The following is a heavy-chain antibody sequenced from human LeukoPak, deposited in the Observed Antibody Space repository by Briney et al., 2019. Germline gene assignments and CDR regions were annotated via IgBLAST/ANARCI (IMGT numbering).Heavy chain of an antibody. CDR3: ARLGSAWFDP. CDR1: GGSITSSSYS. J-gene: IGHJ3*01. Sequence: SETLSLTCTVSGGSITSSSYSWVWIRQPPGKGLEWIGSIFYSGRTNYNPSLETRVAISVDMSNNQFSLRLSSVTAADMAVYYCARLGSAWFDPWGQGTMVTVSS. V-gene: IGHV4-39*01. D-gene: IGHD3-10*01. CDR2: IFYSGRT.